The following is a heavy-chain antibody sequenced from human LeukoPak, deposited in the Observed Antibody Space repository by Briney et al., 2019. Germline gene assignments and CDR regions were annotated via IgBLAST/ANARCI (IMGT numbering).Heavy chain of an antibody. CDR3: ATPSMRGPSYGYVRLLN. D-gene: IGHD5-18*01. V-gene: IGHV1-8*03. J-gene: IGHJ4*02. CDR1: GYTFTSFV. CDR2: MTPSSGDT. Sequence: ASVKVSCKASGYTFTSFVINWVRQATGQGPEWMGWMTPSSGDTGYAQKFQGRVTITRDTSINTAYMELCSLTSEDTAVYYCATPSMRGPSYGYVRLLNWGQGTLVTVSS.